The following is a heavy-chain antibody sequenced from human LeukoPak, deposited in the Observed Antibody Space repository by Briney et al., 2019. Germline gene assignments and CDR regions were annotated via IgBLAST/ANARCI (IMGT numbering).Heavy chain of an antibody. CDR3: ARVGSYNFDY. J-gene: IGHJ4*02. CDR1: GDSISTYY. D-gene: IGHD1-26*01. Sequence: SETLSLTCTVSGDSISTYYWSWIRQPPGKGLDWIGYIYYSGSTNYNPSLKSRVTISEDTSKNQFSLKLSSVTAADTAVYYCARVGSYNFDYWGQGTLVTVSS. CDR2: IYYSGST. V-gene: IGHV4-59*01.